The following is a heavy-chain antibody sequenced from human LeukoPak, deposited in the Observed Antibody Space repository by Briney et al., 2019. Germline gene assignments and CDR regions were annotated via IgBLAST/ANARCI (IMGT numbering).Heavy chain of an antibody. J-gene: IGHJ6*03. CDR2: INPNSGGT. D-gene: IGHD6-13*01. CDR3: ARKAAAGLYYYYYMDV. Sequence: ASVKASCKASGYTFTGYYMHWVRQAPGQGLEWMGWINPNSGGTNYAQKFQGRVTMTRDTSISTAYMELSRLRSDDTAVYYCARKAAAGLYYYYYMDVWGKGTTVTVSS. CDR1: GYTFTGYY. V-gene: IGHV1-2*02.